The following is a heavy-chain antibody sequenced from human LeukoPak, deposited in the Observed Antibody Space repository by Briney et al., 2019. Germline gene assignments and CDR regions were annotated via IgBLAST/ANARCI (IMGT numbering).Heavy chain of an antibody. CDR3: ARDDVDIVVVPAATRSFDP. CDR2: IRYDGSNK. V-gene: IGHV3-30*02. CDR1: GFTFSSYG. J-gene: IGHJ5*02. D-gene: IGHD2-2*03. Sequence: SGGSLRLSCAASGFTFSSYGMHWVRQAPGKGLEWVAFIRYDGSNKYYADSVKGRFTISRDNSKNTLYLQMNSLRAEDTAVYYCARDDVDIVVVPAATRSFDPWGQGTLVTVSS.